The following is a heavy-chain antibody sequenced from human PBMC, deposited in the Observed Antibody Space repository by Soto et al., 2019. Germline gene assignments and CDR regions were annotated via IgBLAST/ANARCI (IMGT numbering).Heavy chain of an antibody. D-gene: IGHD2-8*01. CDR3: ARGPPRFEILYYAFDP. V-gene: IGHV1-69*13. J-gene: IGHJ5*02. CDR1: GGTFSSYA. CDR2: IIPIFGTA. Sequence: ASVKVSCKASGGTFSSYAISWVRQAPGQGLEWMGGIIPIFGTANYAQKFQGRVTITADESTSTAYMELSSLRSEDTAVYYCARGPPRFEILYYAFDPWGQGTLLTVSS.